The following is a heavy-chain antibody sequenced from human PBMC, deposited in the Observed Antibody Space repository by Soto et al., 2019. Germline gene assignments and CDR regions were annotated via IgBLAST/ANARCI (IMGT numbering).Heavy chain of an antibody. CDR3: ARGVGSRGYYDILTGYYTGYYFDY. CDR1: GGSFSGYY. J-gene: IGHJ4*02. V-gene: IGHV4-34*01. CDR2: INHSGST. D-gene: IGHD3-9*01. Sequence: PSETLSLTCAVYGGSFSGYYWSWIRQPPGKGLEWIGEINHSGSTNYNPSLKSRVTISVDTSKNQFSLKLSSVTAADTAVYYCARGVGSRGYYDILTGYYTGYYFDYWGQGTLVTSPQ.